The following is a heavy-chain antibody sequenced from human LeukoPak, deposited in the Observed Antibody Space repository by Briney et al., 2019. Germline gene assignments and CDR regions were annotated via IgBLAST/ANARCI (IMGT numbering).Heavy chain of an antibody. CDR2: GDYSGGT. D-gene: IGHD6-19*01. CDR3: AGERGEEYSSGWYKRNYFDN. CDR1: GDSFSSVTDY. Sequence: PSETLSLTCTVSGDSFSSVTDYWAWIRQPPGKGLEWIASGDYSGGTYYNPSLESRVAISADMSKDQFSLKLTSVTGADTAVYYCAGERGEEYSSGWYKRNYFDNWGQGIRVTVSS. J-gene: IGHJ4*02. V-gene: IGHV4-39*07.